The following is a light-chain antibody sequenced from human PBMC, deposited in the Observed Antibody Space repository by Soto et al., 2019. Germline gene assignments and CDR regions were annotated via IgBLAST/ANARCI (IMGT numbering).Light chain of an antibody. CDR2: NNN. CDR1: RSDIGSNS. CDR3: AAWDDSLTGPV. Sequence: LTQPPSASGTPGQTVIISCSGSRSDIGSNSVNWYQHLPGTAPKLLIYNNNQRPSGVPDRFSGSKSGTSASLAISGLQSEDEADYYCAAWDDSLTGPVFGTGTKVTVL. V-gene: IGLV1-44*01. J-gene: IGLJ1*01.